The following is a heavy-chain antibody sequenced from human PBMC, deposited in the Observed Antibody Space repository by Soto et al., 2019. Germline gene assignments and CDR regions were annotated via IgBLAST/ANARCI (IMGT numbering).Heavy chain of an antibody. V-gene: IGHV4-59*08. CDR1: GGSISSYY. CDR3: ARGKHSSSWYGYFED. D-gene: IGHD6-13*01. Sequence: SETLSLTCTVSGGSISSYYWSWIRQPPGKGLEWIGYIYYSGSTNYNPSLKSRVTISVDTSKNQFSLKLSSVTAADTAVYYCARGKHSSSWYGYFEDWGQGTLVTVSS. J-gene: IGHJ4*02. CDR2: IYYSGST.